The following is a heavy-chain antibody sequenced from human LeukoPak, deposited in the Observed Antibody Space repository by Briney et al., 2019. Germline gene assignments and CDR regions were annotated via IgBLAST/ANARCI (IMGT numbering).Heavy chain of an antibody. CDR1: GFTFSDFA. V-gene: IGHV3-23*01. CDR2: IFQGGGEI. Sequence: PGGSLRLSCAASGFTFSDFAMIWVRQSPGKKGLEWVSIIFQGGGEIHYADSVRGRFTISRDNSKSTLFLQMNSLRAEDTAIYYCATYRQVLLPFESWGQGTLVTVSS. CDR3: ATYRQVLLPFES. D-gene: IGHD5-18*01. J-gene: IGHJ4*02.